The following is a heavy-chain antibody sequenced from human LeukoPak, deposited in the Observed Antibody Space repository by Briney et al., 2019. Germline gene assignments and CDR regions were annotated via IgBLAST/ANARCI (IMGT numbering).Heavy chain of an antibody. V-gene: IGHV3-30*18. CDR1: GFTFSSYG. J-gene: IGHJ3*02. CDR3: AKVIAVAGIVGAFDI. Sequence: GRSLRLSCAASGFTFSSYGMHWVCQAPGKGLEWVAVISYDGSNKYYADSVKGRFTISRDNSKNTLYLQMNSLRAEDTAVYYCAKVIAVAGIVGAFDIWGQGTMVTVSS. D-gene: IGHD6-19*01. CDR2: ISYDGSNK.